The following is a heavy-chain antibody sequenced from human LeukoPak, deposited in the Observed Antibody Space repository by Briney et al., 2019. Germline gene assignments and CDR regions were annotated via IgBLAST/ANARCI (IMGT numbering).Heavy chain of an antibody. Sequence: SETLSLTCTVSGGSISSSSYYWGWIRQPPGKGLEWIGSIYYSGSTYYNPSLKSRVTISVDTSKNQFSLKLSSVTAADTAVYYCARLNYYGSGSYLNWFDPWGQGTLVTVSS. J-gene: IGHJ5*02. D-gene: IGHD3-10*01. CDR2: IYYSGST. CDR3: ARLNYYGSGSYLNWFDP. V-gene: IGHV4-39*01. CDR1: GGSISSSSYY.